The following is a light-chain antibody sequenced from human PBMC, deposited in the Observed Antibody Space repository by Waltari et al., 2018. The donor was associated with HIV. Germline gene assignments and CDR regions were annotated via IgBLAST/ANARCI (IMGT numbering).Light chain of an antibody. V-gene: IGLV2-8*01. CDR3: FSYAGNNFLL. Sequence: QSALTQPPSASGSPGQSVTISCAGTSSDIGLYNFVSWYQHHPGKAPKLMISDVSRRPSGVPDLFSCSKSGNTASLTVSGLQADDEATYYCFSYAGNNFLLFGGGTKLTVL. J-gene: IGLJ2*01. CDR2: DVS. CDR1: SSDIGLYNF.